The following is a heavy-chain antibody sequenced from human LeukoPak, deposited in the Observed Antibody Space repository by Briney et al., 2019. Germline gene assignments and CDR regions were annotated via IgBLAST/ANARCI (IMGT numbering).Heavy chain of an antibody. CDR2: MNPKSGNT. D-gene: IGHD6-13*01. CDR3: ETSRSSLQQLVRHCDF. CDR1: EYTFSSYD. J-gene: IGHJ4*02. V-gene: IGHV1-8*01. Sequence: ASVKVSCKASEYTFSSYDINWVRQATGQGLEWMGWMNPKSGNTGYAQKFQGRVTMTRNTSISTAYMELSNLRSEDTVIYYCETSRSSLQQLVRHCDFWGQGTLVTVSS.